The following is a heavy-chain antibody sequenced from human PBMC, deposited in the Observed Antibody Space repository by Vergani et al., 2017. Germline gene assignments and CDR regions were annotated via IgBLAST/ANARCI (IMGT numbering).Heavy chain of an antibody. Sequence: EVQLVESGGGLVKPGGSLRLSCAASGFTFSSYSMNWVRQAPGKGLEWVSYISSSSSTIYYADSVKGRFTISRDNAKNSLYLQMNSLRAEDTAVYYCARGNYGDYGYYGMDVWGQGTTVTVSS. D-gene: IGHD4-17*01. CDR2: ISSSSSTI. J-gene: IGHJ6*02. CDR1: GFTFSSYS. V-gene: IGHV3-21*05. CDR3: ARGNYGDYGYYGMDV.